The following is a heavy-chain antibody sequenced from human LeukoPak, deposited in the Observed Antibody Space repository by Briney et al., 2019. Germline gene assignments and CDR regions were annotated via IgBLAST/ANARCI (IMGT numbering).Heavy chain of an antibody. CDR1: GGSISSYH. V-gene: IGHV4-4*07. D-gene: IGHD1-26*01. Sequence: PSETLSLTCTVSGGSISSYHWSWIRQPAGKGLEWIGRIYTSGSTNYNPSLKSRVTMSVDTSKNQFSLKLSSVTAADTAVYYCARRPLSYHIVGANYYYYYYMDVWGKGTTVTVSS. J-gene: IGHJ6*03. CDR3: ARRPLSYHIVGANYYYYYYMDV. CDR2: IYTSGST.